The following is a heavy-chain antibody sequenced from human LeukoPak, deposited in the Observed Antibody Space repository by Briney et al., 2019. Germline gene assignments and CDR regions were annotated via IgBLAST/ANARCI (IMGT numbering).Heavy chain of an antibody. CDR3: AKSIGNSYGFRDFDI. D-gene: IGHD5-18*01. CDR2: ISGGTTNT. V-gene: IGHV3-23*01. J-gene: IGHJ3*02. Sequence: GGSLRPSCAASGFTFSSYAMNWVRQAPGKGLEWLSTISGGTTNTNYADSVNGRFTISRDNSKNTLYLQMNSLRVDDTAAYYCAKSIGNSYGFRDFDIWGQGTMVTVSS. CDR1: GFTFSSYA.